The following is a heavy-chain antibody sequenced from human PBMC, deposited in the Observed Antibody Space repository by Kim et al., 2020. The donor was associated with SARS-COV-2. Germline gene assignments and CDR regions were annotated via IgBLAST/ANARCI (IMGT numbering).Heavy chain of an antibody. CDR1: GCSISSGCYY. J-gene: IGHJ6*02. CDR2: IYYSGST. Sequence: SETLSLTCTVSGCSISSGCYYWSWIRQHPGKGLEWIGYIYYSGSTYYNPSLKSRVTISVDTSKNQFSLKLSSVTAADTAVYYCARAPLKNPVPLGYYYYYGMDVWGQGTTVTVSS. CDR3: ARAPLKNPVPLGYYYYYGMDV. V-gene: IGHV4-31*03.